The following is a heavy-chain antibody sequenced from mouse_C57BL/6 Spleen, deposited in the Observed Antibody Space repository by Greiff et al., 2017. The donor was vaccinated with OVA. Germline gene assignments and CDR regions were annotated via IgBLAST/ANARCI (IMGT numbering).Heavy chain of an antibody. CDR1: GYTFTDYE. V-gene: IGHV1-15*01. J-gene: IGHJ2*01. Sequence: VQLQQSGAELVRPGASVTLSCKASGYTFTDYEMHWVKQTPVHGLEWIGAIDPETGGTAYNQKFKGKAILTADKSSSTAYMELRSLTSEDSAVYYCTRRSLTGTFDYWGQGTTLTVSS. CDR2: IDPETGGT. CDR3: TRRSLTGTFDY. D-gene: IGHD4-1*01.